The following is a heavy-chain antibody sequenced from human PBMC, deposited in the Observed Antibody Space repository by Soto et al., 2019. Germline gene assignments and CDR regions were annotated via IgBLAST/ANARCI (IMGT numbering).Heavy chain of an antibody. CDR2: IYYSGST. J-gene: IGHJ2*01. CDR3: ARGGGYCTNGVCYPSWYFDL. CDR1: GGSISSGGYY. D-gene: IGHD2-8*01. Sequence: QVQLQESGPGLVKPSQTLSLTCTVSGGSISSGGYYWSWLRQHPGKGLEWIGYIYYSGSTYYNPSLKSRVTISVDTSKNQFSLKLSSVTAADTAVYYCARGGGYCTNGVCYPSWYFDLWGRGTLVTVSS. V-gene: IGHV4-31*03.